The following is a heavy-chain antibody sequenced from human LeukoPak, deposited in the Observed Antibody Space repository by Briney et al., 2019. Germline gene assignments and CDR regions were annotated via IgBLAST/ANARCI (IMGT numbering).Heavy chain of an antibody. Sequence: GGSLRLSCAASGFTFSVHWMHWVRQAPGRGLVWVSRINHDGSTTYADSVKGRFTISRDNAKNTPYLQMNSLRAEDTAVYYCARDLGSIAAVGEDYYYYGMDVWGQGTTVTVSS. CDR3: ARDLGSIAAVGEDYYYYGMDV. D-gene: IGHD6-13*01. V-gene: IGHV3-74*01. CDR1: GFTFSVHW. J-gene: IGHJ6*02. CDR2: INHDGST.